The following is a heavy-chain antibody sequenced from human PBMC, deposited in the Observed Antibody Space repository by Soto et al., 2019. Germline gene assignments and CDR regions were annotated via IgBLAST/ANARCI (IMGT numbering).Heavy chain of an antibody. D-gene: IGHD6-13*01. CDR3: ARGKIGSSRSHNWFDP. V-gene: IGHV1-8*01. CDR1: GYTFYSYV. CDR2: MNPNSGNT. J-gene: IGHJ5*02. Sequence: ASVEVSCKASGYTFYSYVINWVRQDTEQGLEWMGWMNPNSGNTGYAQKFQGRVTMTRNTSISTAYMELSSLRSEDTAVYYCARGKIGSSRSHNWFDPWGQGTLVTVSS.